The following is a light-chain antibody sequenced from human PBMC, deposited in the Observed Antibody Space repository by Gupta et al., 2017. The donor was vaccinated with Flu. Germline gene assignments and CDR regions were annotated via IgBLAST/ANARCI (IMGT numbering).Light chain of an antibody. Sequence: DIVMTQSPLSLPVTPGEPASISCRSSQSLLHSNGYNYLDWYLQKPGQSPQLLISLGSNRASGGPDRFSGSGSGTDFTLKISRVEAEDVGVYYCMQALQAITFGPGTKVDIK. CDR2: LGS. J-gene: IGKJ3*01. CDR3: MQALQAIT. V-gene: IGKV2-28*01. CDR1: QSLLHSNGYNY.